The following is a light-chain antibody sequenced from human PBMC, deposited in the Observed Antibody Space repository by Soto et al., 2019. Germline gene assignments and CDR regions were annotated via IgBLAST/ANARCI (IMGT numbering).Light chain of an antibody. J-gene: IGKJ1*01. CDR1: QSVRSNY. CDR3: QQYSTSPWT. Sequence: EIVLTQSPGTLTLSPGERATLSCRASQSVRSNYLAWYQQGPGQAPRLLIFAASSRATGIPDRFSGSGSGTDFTLTISRLEPEDFAVYYCQQYSTSPWTFDQGTKVYIK. CDR2: AAS. V-gene: IGKV3-20*01.